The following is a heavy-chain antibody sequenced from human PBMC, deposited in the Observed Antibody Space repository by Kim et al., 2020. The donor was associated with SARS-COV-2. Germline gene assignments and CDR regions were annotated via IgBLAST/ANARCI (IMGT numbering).Heavy chain of an antibody. V-gene: IGHV4-59*01. D-gene: IGHD6-13*01. CDR2: IYYSGST. Sequence: SETLSLTCTVSGGSISSYYWSWIRQPPGKGLEWIGYIYYSGSTNYNPSLKSRVTISVDTSKNQFSLKLSSVTAADTAVYYCARAPDSSSWNYYYYGMDVWGQGTTVTVSS. CDR1: GGSISSYY. J-gene: IGHJ6*02. CDR3: ARAPDSSSWNYYYYGMDV.